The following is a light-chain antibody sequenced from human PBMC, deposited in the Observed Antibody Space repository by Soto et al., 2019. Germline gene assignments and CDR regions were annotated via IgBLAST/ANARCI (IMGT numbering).Light chain of an antibody. CDR3: SSYTSSSTLVYV. CDR2: YVS. V-gene: IGLV2-14*01. J-gene: IGLJ1*01. CDR1: SSDVGSYNY. Sequence: QSVLTQPASVSGSPGQSITISCTGTSSDVGSYNYVSWYQQHPGKAPKLMIYYVSNRPSGVSNRFSGSKSGNTASLTISGLQAEDESDYYCSSYTSSSTLVYVFGAGTKVTVL.